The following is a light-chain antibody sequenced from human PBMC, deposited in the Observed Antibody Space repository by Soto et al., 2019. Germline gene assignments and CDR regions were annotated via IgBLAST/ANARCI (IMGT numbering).Light chain of an antibody. V-gene: IGKV1-9*01. CDR1: QALSNY. Sequence: DIQCTQSPSVLSASVGATVTITCRASQALSNYLAWYQQKPGKAPDLLIYSASTLQSGVPSMFSGRGSETEFSLTIRDLQPEDFATYYCQQLSRYPLTFGEGTKVDIK. CDR2: SAS. J-gene: IGKJ4*01. CDR3: QQLSRYPLT.